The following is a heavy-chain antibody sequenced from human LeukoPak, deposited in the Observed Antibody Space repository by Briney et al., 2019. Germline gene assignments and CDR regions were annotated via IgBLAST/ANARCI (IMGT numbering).Heavy chain of an antibody. Sequence: SEILSLTCSVSGASINTHYWTWIRQPAGKGLEWIGRIYISGSTNYSPSLMSRVTMSVDTSKNQFSLNLISVTAADTAVYYCARALNPLPGTYYFDYWGQGTLVTVSS. CDR3: ARALNPLPGTYYFDY. J-gene: IGHJ4*02. D-gene: IGHD2-15*01. V-gene: IGHV4-4*07. CDR1: GASINTHY. CDR2: IYISGST.